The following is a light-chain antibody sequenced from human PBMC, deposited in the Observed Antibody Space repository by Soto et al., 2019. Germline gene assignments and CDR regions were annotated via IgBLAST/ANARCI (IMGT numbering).Light chain of an antibody. J-gene: IGKJ1*01. CDR1: QTISSW. Sequence: DIQMTQSPSTLSGSVGDRVTITCRASQTISSWLPWYQQKPGKAPKLLIYKASTVKSGVTSRFSGSGSGTEFTITISSLQPDDFATYYCQHYNSYAEAFGQGTKVDLK. CDR2: KAS. V-gene: IGKV1-5*03. CDR3: QHYNSYAEA.